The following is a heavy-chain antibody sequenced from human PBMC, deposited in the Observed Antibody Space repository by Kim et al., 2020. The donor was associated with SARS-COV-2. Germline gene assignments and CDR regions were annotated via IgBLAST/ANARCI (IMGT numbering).Heavy chain of an antibody. J-gene: IGHJ4*02. CDR3: ARDGDYYDSSGYYRGGYFDY. V-gene: IGHV3-7*01. Sequence: GGSLRLSCAASGFTFSSYWMSWVRQAPGKGLEWVANIKQDGSEKYYVDSVKGRFTISRDNAKNSLYLQMNSLRAEDTAVYYCARDGDYYDSSGYYRGGYFDYWGQGTLVTVSS. CDR2: IKQDGSEK. CDR1: GFTFSSYW. D-gene: IGHD3-22*01.